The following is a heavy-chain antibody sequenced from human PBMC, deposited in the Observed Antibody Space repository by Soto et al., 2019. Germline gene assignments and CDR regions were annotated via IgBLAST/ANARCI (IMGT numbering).Heavy chain of an antibody. D-gene: IGHD1-26*01. V-gene: IGHV1-69*06. CDR1: GGTFSSYA. J-gene: IGHJ6*02. CDR2: IIPIFGTA. CDR3: ARASVDYYDRYGMDV. Sequence: VKVSCKASGGTFSSYAISWVRQAPGQGLEWMGGIIPIFGTANYAQKFQGRVTITADKSTSTAYMELSSLRSEDTAVYYCARASVDYYDRYGMDVWGQGTTVTVSS.